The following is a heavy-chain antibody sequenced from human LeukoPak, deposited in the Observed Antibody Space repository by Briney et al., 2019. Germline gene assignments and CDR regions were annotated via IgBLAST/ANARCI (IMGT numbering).Heavy chain of an antibody. J-gene: IGHJ4*02. CDR3: IREFYFDY. Sequence: PGRSLRLSCTTSGFSFGDNAMSWVRQAPGKGLEWVGFTRSQANGGTTEYAASVKGRFSISRDDSKSIAYLQMNSLTTDDTAVYYCIREFYFDYWGQGTLVTVSS. CDR1: GFSFGDNA. V-gene: IGHV3-49*04. CDR2: TRSQANGGTT.